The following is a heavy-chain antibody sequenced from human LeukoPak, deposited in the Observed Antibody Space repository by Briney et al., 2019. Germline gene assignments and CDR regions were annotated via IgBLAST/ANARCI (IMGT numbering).Heavy chain of an antibody. V-gene: IGHV3-21*01. CDR3: ARIGVEGYYFYYLDV. J-gene: IGHJ6*03. CDR2: ISSTSTYK. D-gene: IGHD3-16*01. Sequence: GGSLRLSCAASGFGFRTYSMTWVRQAPGKGLEWVSCISSTSTYKYHADSVKGRFTISRDNAKNSLFLEMNNLRAEDTAVYYCARIGVEGYYFYYLDVWGKGTTVTVSS. CDR1: GFGFRTYS.